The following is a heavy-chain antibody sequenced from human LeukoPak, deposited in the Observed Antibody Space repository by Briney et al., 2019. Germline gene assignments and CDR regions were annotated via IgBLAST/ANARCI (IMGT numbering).Heavy chain of an antibody. V-gene: IGHV4-61*02. CDR2: IYTSGST. D-gene: IGHD1-14*01. Sequence: PSETLSLTCTVSGGSISSGSYYWSWIRQPAGKGLEWIGRIYTSGSTNYNPSLKSRVTISVDTSKNQFSLKLSSVTAADTAVYYCARDDHQSYSYYAMDVWGQGTTVTVSS. CDR1: GGSISSGSYY. CDR3: ARDDHQSYSYYAMDV. J-gene: IGHJ6*02.